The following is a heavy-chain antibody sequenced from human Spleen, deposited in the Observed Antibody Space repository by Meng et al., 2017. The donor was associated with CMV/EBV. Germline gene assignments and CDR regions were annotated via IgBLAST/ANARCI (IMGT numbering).Heavy chain of an antibody. CDR1: GFTCSDRY. V-gene: IGHV3-72*01. Sequence: SGFTCSDRYMDWVRQAPGKGLEWVARSRNKASSYTTEYAASVKGRFTISRDESENSLYLQMNSLKAEDTAVYYCARGSLATRYFDLWGRGTLVTVSS. J-gene: IGHJ2*01. CDR3: ARGSLATRYFDL. D-gene: IGHD6-6*01. CDR2: SRNKASSYTT.